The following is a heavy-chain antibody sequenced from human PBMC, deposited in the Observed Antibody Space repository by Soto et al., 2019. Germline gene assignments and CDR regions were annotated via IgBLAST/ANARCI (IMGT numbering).Heavy chain of an antibody. D-gene: IGHD2-2*02. V-gene: IGHV4-4*02. CDR3: ARVLVAQLLYHARSAYFDY. CDR1: GGSISSSNW. CDR2: IYHSGST. J-gene: IGHJ4*02. Sequence: SETLSLTCAVSGGSISSSNWWSWVRQPPGKGLEGIGEIYHSGSTNYNPSLKSRVTISVDKSKNQFSLKLSSVTAADTAVYYCARVLVAQLLYHARSAYFDYWGQGTLVPVSS.